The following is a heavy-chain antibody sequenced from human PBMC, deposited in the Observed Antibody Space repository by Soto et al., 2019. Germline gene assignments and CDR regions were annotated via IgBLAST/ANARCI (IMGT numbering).Heavy chain of an antibody. J-gene: IGHJ4*02. CDR3: ARGAIVAVPAALSSYHDYTNYRFDS. V-gene: IGHV1-69*01. Sequence: QVQLAQSGAEMTKPGSSVKVSCRASGGSFSHFAFSWVRQAPGQGLEWMGGIIPMFAATKYAQRLQDRVTITAGESTNTVYLALNSLTSEDTAIYYCARGAIVAVPAALSSYHDYTNYRFDSWGQGTLVTVSS. CDR1: GGSFSHFA. CDR2: IIPMFAAT. D-gene: IGHD2-15*01.